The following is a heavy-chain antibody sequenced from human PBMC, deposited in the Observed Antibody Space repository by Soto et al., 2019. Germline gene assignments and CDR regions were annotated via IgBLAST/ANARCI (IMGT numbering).Heavy chain of an antibody. Sequence: TSETLSLTCTVSGGSISSYYWSWIRQPPGKGLEWIGYIYYSGSTNYNPSLKSRVTISVDTSKNQFSLKLSSVTAADTAVYYCARVVPRYSSSWYYFDYWGQVTLVTFSS. CDR1: GGSISSYY. CDR3: ARVVPRYSSSWYYFDY. J-gene: IGHJ4*02. CDR2: IYYSGST. D-gene: IGHD6-13*01. V-gene: IGHV4-59*01.